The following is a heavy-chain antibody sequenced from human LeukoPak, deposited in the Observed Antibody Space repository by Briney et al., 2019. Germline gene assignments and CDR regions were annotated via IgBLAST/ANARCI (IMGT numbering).Heavy chain of an antibody. J-gene: IGHJ4*02. V-gene: IGHV3-30*02. Sequence: PGGSLRLSCAASGFTFSSYGMHWVRQAPGKGLEWVAFIRYDGSNKYYADSVKGRFTISRDNSKNTLYLQMNSLRAEDTAVYYCAKDPRIGAAAGTGSDYWGQGTLVTVSS. CDR1: GFTFSSYG. CDR3: AKDPRIGAAAGTGSDY. CDR2: IRYDGSNK. D-gene: IGHD6-13*01.